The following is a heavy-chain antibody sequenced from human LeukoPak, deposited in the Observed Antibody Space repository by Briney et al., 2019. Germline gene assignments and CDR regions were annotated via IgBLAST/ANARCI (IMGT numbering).Heavy chain of an antibody. V-gene: IGHV3-74*01. CDR3: ARGPYGDYDFYYYYGMDV. J-gene: IGHJ6*02. Sequence: GGSLRLSCAASGFTFSSYCMHWVRQAPGKGLVWVSRINSDGSSTSYADSVKGRFTISRDNAKNTLYLQMNSLRAEDTAVYYCARGPYGDYDFYYYYGMDVWGQGTTVTVSS. CDR1: GFTFSSYC. D-gene: IGHD4-17*01. CDR2: INSDGSST.